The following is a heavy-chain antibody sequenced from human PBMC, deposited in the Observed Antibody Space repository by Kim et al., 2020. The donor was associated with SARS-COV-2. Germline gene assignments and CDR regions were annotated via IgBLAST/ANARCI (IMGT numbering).Heavy chain of an antibody. CDR2: IRNSGSST. CDR3: AKVTSGSSGWFEYFHH. D-gene: IGHD6-19*01. Sequence: GGSLRLSCAASGFTFNNYAMSWVRQAPGKGLEWVSGIRNSGSSTQYADSVKGRFSISRDNSKNTLYLQMDSLRAEDTAVYYCAKVTSGSSGWFEYFHHWGQGTLVTVSS. V-gene: IGHV3-23*01. CDR1: GFTFNNYA. J-gene: IGHJ1*01.